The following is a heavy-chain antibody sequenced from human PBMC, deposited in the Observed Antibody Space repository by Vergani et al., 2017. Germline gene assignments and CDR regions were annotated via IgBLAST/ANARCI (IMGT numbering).Heavy chain of an antibody. CDR1: GFTFSSYS. V-gene: IGHV3-21*01. CDR3: ARSGIAASGDDY. D-gene: IGHD6-13*01. Sequence: EVQLVESGGGLVKPGGSLRLFCAASGFTFSSYSMNWVRQAPGKGLEWVSSISSSSSYIYYADSVKGRFTISRDNAKNSLYLQMNSLRAEDTAVYYCARSGIAASGDDYWGQGTLVTVSS. J-gene: IGHJ4*02. CDR2: ISSSSSYI.